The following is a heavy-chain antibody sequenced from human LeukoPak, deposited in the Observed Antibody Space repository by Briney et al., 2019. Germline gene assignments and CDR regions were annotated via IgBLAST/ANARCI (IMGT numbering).Heavy chain of an antibody. Sequence: SVKVSCKASGGTFSSYAISWVRQAPGQGLEWMGGIIPIFGTANYAQKFQGRVTITADESTSTAYMELSSLRSEDTAVYYCARASLWNGYCSGGSCYDRFDYWGQGTLVTVSS. CDR3: ARASLWNGYCSGGSCYDRFDY. CDR2: IIPIFGTA. V-gene: IGHV1-69*01. D-gene: IGHD2-15*01. J-gene: IGHJ4*02. CDR1: GGTFSSYA.